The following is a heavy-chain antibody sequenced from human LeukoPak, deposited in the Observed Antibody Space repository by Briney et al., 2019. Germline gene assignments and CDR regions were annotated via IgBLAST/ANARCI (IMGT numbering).Heavy chain of an antibody. D-gene: IGHD3-22*01. Sequence: GWSLRLSCAASGFTFSSYAMHWVRQAPGKGLEWVAVISYDGSNKYYADSVKGRFTISRDNSKNTLYLQMNSLRAEDTAVYYCARGLAYYYDSSGSPDYWGQGTLVTVSS. V-gene: IGHV3-30-3*01. CDR3: ARGLAYYYDSSGSPDY. J-gene: IGHJ4*02. CDR1: GFTFSSYA. CDR2: ISYDGSNK.